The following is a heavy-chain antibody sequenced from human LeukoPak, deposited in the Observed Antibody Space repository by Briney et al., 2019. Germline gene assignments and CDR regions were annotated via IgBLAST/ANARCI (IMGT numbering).Heavy chain of an antibody. J-gene: IGHJ4*02. CDR1: GGSISSYY. D-gene: IGHD3-10*01. Sequence: KTSETLSLTCTVSGGSISSYYWSWIRQPPGKVLEWIGYIYYSGSTNYNPSLKSRVTISVDTSKNQFSLKLSSVTAADTAVYYCARNYYGSGSYSYWGQGTLVTVSS. CDR2: IYYSGST. CDR3: ARNYYGSGSYSY. V-gene: IGHV4-59*01.